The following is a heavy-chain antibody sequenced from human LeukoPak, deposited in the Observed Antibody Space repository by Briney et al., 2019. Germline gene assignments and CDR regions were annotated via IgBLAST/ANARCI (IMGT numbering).Heavy chain of an antibody. D-gene: IGHD6-13*01. CDR2: ISAYNGNT. CDR1: GYTFTSYD. J-gene: IGHJ5*02. Sequence: ASVKVSCKASGYTFTSYDINWVRQAPGQGLEWMGWISAYNGNTNYAQKLQGRVTMTTDTSTSPAYMELRSLRSDDTAVYYCARDRTQLVPVGWFDPWGQGTLVTVSS. CDR3: ARDRTQLVPVGWFDP. V-gene: IGHV1-18*01.